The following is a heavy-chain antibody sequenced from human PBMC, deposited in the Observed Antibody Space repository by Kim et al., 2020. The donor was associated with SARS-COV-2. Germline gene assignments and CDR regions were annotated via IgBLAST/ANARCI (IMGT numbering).Heavy chain of an antibody. Sequence: SETLSLTCAVYGGSFSGYYWSWIRQPPGKGLEWIGEINHSGSTNYNPSLKSRVTISVDTSKNQFSLKLSSVTAADTAVYYCARGPMVDMFRGVHRPAQRFDPWWQRTLVTLSS. CDR2: INHSGST. CDR1: GGSFSGYY. CDR3: ARGPMVDMFRGVHRPAQRFDP. D-gene: IGHD3-10*01. J-gene: IGHJ5*02. V-gene: IGHV4-34*01.